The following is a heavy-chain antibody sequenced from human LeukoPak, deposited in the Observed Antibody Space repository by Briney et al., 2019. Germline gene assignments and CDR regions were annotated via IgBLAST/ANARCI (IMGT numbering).Heavy chain of an antibody. Sequence: SETLSLTCAVYGGSFSGYYWGWIRQPPGKGLEWIGEINHSGSTNYNPSLKSRVTISVDTSKNQFSLKLSSVTAADTAVYYCARAPTYYYDSSGYYDYYYMDVWGKGTTVTVSS. CDR1: GGSFSGYY. CDR2: INHSGST. V-gene: IGHV4-34*01. D-gene: IGHD3-22*01. J-gene: IGHJ6*03. CDR3: ARAPTYYYDSSGYYDYYYMDV.